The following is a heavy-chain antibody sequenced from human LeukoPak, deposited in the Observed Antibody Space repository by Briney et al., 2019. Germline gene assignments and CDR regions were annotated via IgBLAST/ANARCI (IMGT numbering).Heavy chain of an antibody. CDR2: INPNSGGT. V-gene: IGHV1-2*02. CDR3: ARGGGRLLWFGELNWFDP. Sequence: ASVKVSCKTSGYTFTGYYMHWVRQAPGQGLGWMGWINPNSGGTNSTQKFQGRLTMTRDTSISTVYMELSSLRSEDTAVYYCARGGGRLLWFGELNWFDPWGQGTLVTVSS. D-gene: IGHD3-10*01. J-gene: IGHJ5*02. CDR1: GYTFTGYY.